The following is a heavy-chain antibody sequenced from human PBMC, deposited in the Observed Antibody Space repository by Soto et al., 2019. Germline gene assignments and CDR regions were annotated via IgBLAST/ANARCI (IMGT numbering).Heavy chain of an antibody. CDR3: ARDGQEGRPFDY. J-gene: IGHJ4*02. V-gene: IGHV4-31*03. CDR2: IYYSGST. D-gene: IGHD3-10*01. Sequence: TLSLTCTVSGGYISSGGYYWSWIRQHPGKGLEWIGYIYYSGSTYYNPSLKSRVTISVDTSKNQFSLKLSSVTAADTAVYYCARDGQEGRPFDYCGQGTLVTVSS. CDR1: GGYISSGGYY.